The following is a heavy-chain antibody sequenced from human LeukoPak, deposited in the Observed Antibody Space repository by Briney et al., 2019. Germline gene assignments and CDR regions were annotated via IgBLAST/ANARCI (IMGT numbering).Heavy chain of an antibody. CDR3: AKGGPVSGNYYFFDY. J-gene: IGHJ4*02. CDR1: GFTFSDYA. Sequence: AGGSLRLSCAASGFTFSDYAMSGVRQAPGKGREGVSSISISGGGTYYAESVKGGFTISRDNSKNTLYLQMNSLRAEDTAVYYCAKGGPVSGNYYFFDYWGQGTLVTVSS. V-gene: IGHV3-23*01. CDR2: ISISGGGT. D-gene: IGHD1-26*01.